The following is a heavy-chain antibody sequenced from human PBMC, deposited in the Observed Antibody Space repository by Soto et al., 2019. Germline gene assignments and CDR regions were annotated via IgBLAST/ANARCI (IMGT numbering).Heavy chain of an antibody. CDR3: ARDDGHYSSSWFDY. Sequence: GGSLRLSCAASGFTFSSYSMNWVRQAPGKGLEWVSYISSSSTIYYADSVKGRFTISRDNAKNSLYLQMNSLRDEDTAVYYCARDDGHYSSSWFDYWGQGTLVTVSS. D-gene: IGHD6-13*01. V-gene: IGHV3-48*02. J-gene: IGHJ4*02. CDR2: ISSSSTI. CDR1: GFTFSSYS.